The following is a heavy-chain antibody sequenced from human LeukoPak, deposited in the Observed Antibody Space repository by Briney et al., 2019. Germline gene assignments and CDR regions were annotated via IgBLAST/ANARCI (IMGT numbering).Heavy chain of an antibody. D-gene: IGHD6-19*01. V-gene: IGHV6-1*01. CDR2: TYYRSRWHN. CDR3: ARDREAWLVHFDY. Sequence: SQTLSLTCAISGDSVSSNSVAWNWIRQSPSRGLEWLGRTYYRSRWHNDYALSVKSRITINPDTSQNQFSLQLNSVTPEDTAVYYCARDREAWLVHFDYWGQGTLVTVSS. J-gene: IGHJ4*02. CDR1: GDSVSSNSVA.